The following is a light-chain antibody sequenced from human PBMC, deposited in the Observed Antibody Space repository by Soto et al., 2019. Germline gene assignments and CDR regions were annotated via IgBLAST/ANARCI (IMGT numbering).Light chain of an antibody. CDR3: QQSYSTPTIT. V-gene: IGKV1-39*01. Sequence: DIQMTQSPSSLSASVGDGVTITCRASQSISSYLNWYQQKPGKASKLLIYAASSLQSGVPSRFSGSGSGTDFTLTISSLQPEDFATYYCQQSYSTPTITFGQGTRLEIK. CDR2: AAS. CDR1: QSISSY. J-gene: IGKJ5*01.